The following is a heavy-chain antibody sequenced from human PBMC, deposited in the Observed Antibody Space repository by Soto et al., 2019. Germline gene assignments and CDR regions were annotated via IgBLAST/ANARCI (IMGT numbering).Heavy chain of an antibody. CDR3: ARGGHAVVVTAALDY. Sequence: ASVKVSCKASGYTFTNFGISWVRQAPGQGLEWMGWISAYNGNTNYAQKFQGRVTMTRDTSTSTLYMQLTSLTSDDTAIYYCARGGHAVVVTAALDYWGQGTLVTVSS. D-gene: IGHD2-21*02. V-gene: IGHV1-18*01. CDR1: GYTFTNFG. CDR2: ISAYNGNT. J-gene: IGHJ4*02.